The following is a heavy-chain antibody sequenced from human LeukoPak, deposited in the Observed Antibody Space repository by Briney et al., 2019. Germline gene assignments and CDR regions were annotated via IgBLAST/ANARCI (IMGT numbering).Heavy chain of an antibody. D-gene: IGHD3-22*01. V-gene: IGHV4-34*01. CDR2: IDRSGNT. CDR1: GGSFSSYY. CDR3: AREGPNYYDSSGSFDY. J-gene: IGHJ4*02. Sequence: SETLSLTCGIYGGSFSSYYWSWIRQSPGKGLEWIGEIDRSGNTNYSPSLKSRVTMSVDTSMNHFSLKLTSVIAADTAVYYCAREGPNYYDSSGSFDYWGQGILVTVSS.